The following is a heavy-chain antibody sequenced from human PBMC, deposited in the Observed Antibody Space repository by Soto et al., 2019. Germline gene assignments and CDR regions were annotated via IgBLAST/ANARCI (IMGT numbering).Heavy chain of an antibody. CDR1: GGTFSSYA. CDR3: ARLSGVRGWFDP. D-gene: IGHD3-10*02. J-gene: IGHJ5*02. Sequence: ASVKVSCKASGGTFSSYAISWVRQAPGQGLEWMGWIIPNFGTANYAQKLQGRVTITTDTSTSTAYMELRSLRSDDTAVYYCARLSGVRGWFDPWGQGTLVTVSS. V-gene: IGHV1-69*05. CDR2: IIPNFGTA.